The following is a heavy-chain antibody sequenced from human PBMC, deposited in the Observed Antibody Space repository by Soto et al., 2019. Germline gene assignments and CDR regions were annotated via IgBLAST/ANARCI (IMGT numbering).Heavy chain of an antibody. D-gene: IGHD3-10*01. CDR3: ARGGLEIRWFRGNY. J-gene: IGHJ4*02. Sequence: QVQLVESGGGVVQPGRSLRLSCAASGFTFRSYAMHWVRQAPGKGLEWVAVISFDGSNKYYTDSVKGRFTISRDNSENTLYLQMNSLRVEDTAVYYCARGGLEIRWFRGNYWGQGTLVTVSS. CDR2: ISFDGSNK. CDR1: GFTFRSYA. V-gene: IGHV3-30-3*01.